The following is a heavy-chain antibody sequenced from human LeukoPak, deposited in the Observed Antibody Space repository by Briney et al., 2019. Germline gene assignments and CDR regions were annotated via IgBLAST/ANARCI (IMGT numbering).Heavy chain of an antibody. J-gene: IGHJ6*03. CDR2: ISSSSSYI. D-gene: IGHD3-3*01. V-gene: IGHV3-21*01. Sequence: SGGSLRLSCAASGFTFSSYSMNWVRQAPGKGLEWVSSISSSSSYIYYADSVKGRFTISRDNAKNSLYLQMNSLRAEDTAVYYCARVDYDFWSGYSEIYYMDVWGKGTTVTVSS. CDR3: ARVDYDFWSGYSEIYYMDV. CDR1: GFTFSSYS.